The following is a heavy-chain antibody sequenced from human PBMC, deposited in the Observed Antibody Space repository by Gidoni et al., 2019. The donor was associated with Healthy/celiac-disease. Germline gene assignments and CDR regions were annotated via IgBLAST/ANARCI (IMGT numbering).Heavy chain of an antibody. J-gene: IGHJ2*01. CDR3: ARDWYSYGSVWYFDL. V-gene: IGHV3-48*03. Sequence: EVQLVESGGGLVQPGGSLRLSCAASGFTFSSYEMNWVRQAPGKGLEWVSYISSSGSTIYYADSVKGRFTSSRDNAKNSLYLQMNSLRAEDTAVYYCARDWYSYGSVWYFDLWGRGTLVTVSS. CDR1: GFTFSSYE. CDR2: ISSSGSTI. D-gene: IGHD5-18*01.